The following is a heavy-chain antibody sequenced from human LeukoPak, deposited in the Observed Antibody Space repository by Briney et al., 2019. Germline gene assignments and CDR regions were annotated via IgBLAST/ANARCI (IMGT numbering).Heavy chain of an antibody. J-gene: IGHJ4*02. CDR2: ITTNGGST. CDR1: GFTFSNYA. CDR3: ARGWVLWDY. V-gene: IGHV3-64*01. Sequence: GGSLRLSCAASGFTFSNYAMHWVRQAPGKGLEYVSAITTNGGSTYYANSVKGRFTISRDNSKNTLYLQMGSLRAEDMAVYYCARGWVLWDYWGQGTLVTVSS. D-gene: IGHD2/OR15-2a*01.